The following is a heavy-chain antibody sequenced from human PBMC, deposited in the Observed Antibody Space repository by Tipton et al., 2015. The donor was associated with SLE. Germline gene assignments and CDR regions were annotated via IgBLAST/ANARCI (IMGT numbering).Heavy chain of an antibody. Sequence: QLVQSGGGLVQPGGSLRLSCAASGFTFSSYWMSWVRQAPGKGLEWVANIKQNGSEKYYVDSVKGRFTISRDNAKNSLYLQMNSLRAEDTAVYYCARRITYYYYYMDVWGKGTTVTVSS. CDR2: IKQNGSEK. V-gene: IGHV3-7*01. CDR3: ARRITYYYYYMDV. J-gene: IGHJ6*03. CDR1: GFTFSSYW.